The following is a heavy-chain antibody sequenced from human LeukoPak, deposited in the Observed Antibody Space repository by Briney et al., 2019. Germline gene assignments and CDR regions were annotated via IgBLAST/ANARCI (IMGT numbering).Heavy chain of an antibody. D-gene: IGHD3-22*01. CDR2: IYPGDSDT. CDR1: GYSFTSYW. J-gene: IGHJ3*02. V-gene: IGHV5-51*01. CDR3: ARGYYDSRGHYDAFDI. Sequence: GESLKISCKGSGYSFTSYWIGWVRQMPGKGLEWMGIIYPGDSDTRYSPSFQGQVTISADKSISTAYLQWSSLKASDTAMYYCARGYYDSRGHYDAFDIWGQGTMVTVSS.